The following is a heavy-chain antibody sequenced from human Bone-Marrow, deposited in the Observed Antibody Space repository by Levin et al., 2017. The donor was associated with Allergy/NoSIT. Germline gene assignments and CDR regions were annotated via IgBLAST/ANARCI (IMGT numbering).Heavy chain of an antibody. J-gene: IGHJ4*02. Sequence: GESLKISCAASGFILKNHWMTLVRXXPXKGLEWVANIKEDGNEIYYVDSVMGRFTISRDNVKNSLFLHMNSLRAEDTAIYYCARDMTPTYWDQGTLVTVSS. CDR3: ARDMTPTY. CDR2: IKEDGNEI. CDR1: GFILKNHW. D-gene: IGHD3-16*01. V-gene: IGHV3-7*01.